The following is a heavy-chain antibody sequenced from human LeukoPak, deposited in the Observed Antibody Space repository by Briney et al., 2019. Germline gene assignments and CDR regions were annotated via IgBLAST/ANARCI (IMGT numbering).Heavy chain of an antibody. CDR1: GGSISSYY. D-gene: IGHD5-24*01. V-gene: IGHV4-59*01. CDR2: IYYSGST. J-gene: IGHJ4*02. Sequence: SETLSLTCTVSGGSISSYYWSWIRQPPGKRLEWIGYIYYSGSTNYNPSLKSRVTISVDTSKNQFSLKLSSVTAADTAVYYCAREEVVDGYKFLDYWGRGTLVTVSS. CDR3: AREEVVDGYKFLDY.